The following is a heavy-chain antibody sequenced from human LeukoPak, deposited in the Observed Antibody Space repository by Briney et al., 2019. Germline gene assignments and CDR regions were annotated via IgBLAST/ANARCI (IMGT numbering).Heavy chain of an antibody. Sequence: GGSLRLSCAASGFTFSDNYMSWIRQAPGKGLEWVSYVSSSGSIYYADSVKGRFTISRDNAKNSLYLQMNSLRAEDTAVYYCARDWRDSSGKFPNDAFDIWGQGTMVTVSS. CDR3: ARDWRDSSGKFPNDAFDI. CDR2: VSSSGSI. J-gene: IGHJ3*02. CDR1: GFTFSDNY. D-gene: IGHD3-22*01. V-gene: IGHV3-11*04.